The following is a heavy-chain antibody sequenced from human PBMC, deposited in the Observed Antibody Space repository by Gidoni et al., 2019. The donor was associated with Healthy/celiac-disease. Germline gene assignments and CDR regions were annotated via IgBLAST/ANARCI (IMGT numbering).Heavy chain of an antibody. CDR1: GLTFSSDS. D-gene: IGHD6-6*01. J-gene: IGHJ4*02. CDR3: ARDRSSSLYFDY. CDR2: ISSSSSYI. Sequence: EVQLVESGGGLVKPGGSVRLSGAAYGLTFSSDSMNWVRQAPGKGLEWVSSISSSSSYICYADSVKGRFTISRDNAKNSLYLQMNSLSAEDTAVYYCARDRSSSLYFDYWGQGTLVTVSS. V-gene: IGHV3-21*01.